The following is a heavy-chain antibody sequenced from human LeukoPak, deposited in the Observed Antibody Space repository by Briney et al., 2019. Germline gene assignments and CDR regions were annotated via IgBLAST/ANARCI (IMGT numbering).Heavy chain of an antibody. V-gene: IGHV3-11*01. CDR3: ARDYYASESYYNPS. J-gene: IGHJ5*02. CDR1: GFTFSDYF. Sequence: GGSLRLSCAASGFTFSDYFMSWIRQAPQKGLKWVSYISNSGSTIYYADSVKGRFTISRDNAKNSLYLQMNSLRAEDTAVYYCARDYYASESYYNPSWGQGTLVTVSS. D-gene: IGHD3-10*01. CDR2: ISNSGSTI.